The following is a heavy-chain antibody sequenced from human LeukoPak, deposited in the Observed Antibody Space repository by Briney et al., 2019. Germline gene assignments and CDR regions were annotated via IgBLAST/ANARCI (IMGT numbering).Heavy chain of an antibody. CDR2: ISGSGGKT. CDR3: AKSSGGSFPGGFDP. J-gene: IGHJ5*02. D-gene: IGHD2-15*01. CDR1: GFPFGRYA. Sequence: GGSLRLSCAASGFPFGRYAMTWVRQAPGKGLEWVSGISGSGGKTYNADSLKGRFTISRDNSKNTLYLQMNSPRVEDTAIYYCAKSSGGSFPGGFDPWGHGTLVTISS. V-gene: IGHV3-23*01.